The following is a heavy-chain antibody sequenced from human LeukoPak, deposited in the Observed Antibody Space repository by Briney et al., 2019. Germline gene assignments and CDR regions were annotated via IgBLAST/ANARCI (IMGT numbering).Heavy chain of an antibody. CDR1: GYTFAGYA. D-gene: IGHD1-26*01. CDR2: ISAGNGNT. J-gene: IGHJ4*02. Sequence: ASVRVSCTASGYTFAGYAIFWVRQAPGQRLEWMGWISAGNGNTRYSQKFHDRLTISRDTPVSTVYMELSSLRSEDTAIYYCARDRGNYLLPYWGQGTLVTVSS. V-gene: IGHV1-3*01. CDR3: ARDRGNYLLPY.